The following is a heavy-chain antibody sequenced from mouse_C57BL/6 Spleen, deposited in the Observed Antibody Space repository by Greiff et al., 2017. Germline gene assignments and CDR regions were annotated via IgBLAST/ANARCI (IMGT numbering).Heavy chain of an antibody. D-gene: IGHD2-2*01. V-gene: IGHV1-81*01. CDR2: IYPRSGNT. J-gene: IGHJ3*01. CDR3: AVYGYDVGFAY. Sequence: VHLVESGVELSRPGASVKLSCKASGYTFTSYGISWVKQRTGQGLEWIGEIYPRSGNTYYNEKFKGKATLTADKSSSTAYMELRSLTSEDSAVYFCAVYGYDVGFAYWGQGTLVTVSA. CDR1: GYTFTSYG.